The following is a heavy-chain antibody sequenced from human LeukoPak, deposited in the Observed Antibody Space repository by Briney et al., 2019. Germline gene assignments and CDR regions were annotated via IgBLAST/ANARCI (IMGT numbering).Heavy chain of an antibody. J-gene: IGHJ4*02. CDR1: GGSISSSSYY. Sequence: SETLSLTCTVSGGSISSSSYYWGWIRQPPGKGLEWIGSIYYSGSTYYNPSLKSRVTISVDTSKNQFSLNLSSVTAADTAVYYCAGHYTSGWASDYWGQGTLVTVSS. CDR2: IYYSGST. V-gene: IGHV4-39*01. CDR3: AGHYTSGWASDY. D-gene: IGHD6-19*01.